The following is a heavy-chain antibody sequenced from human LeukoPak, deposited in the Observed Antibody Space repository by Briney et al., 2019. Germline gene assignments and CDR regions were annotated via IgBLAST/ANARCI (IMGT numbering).Heavy chain of an antibody. Sequence: PSQTLSLTCTVSGASINRGSHYWSWIRQPPGKGLEWIGYIYYSGSTNYNPSLKSRVTISVDTSKNQFSLKLSSVTAADTAVYYCAASGGSYSDAFDIWGQGTMVTVSS. CDR3: AASGGSYSDAFDI. J-gene: IGHJ3*02. V-gene: IGHV4-61*01. CDR2: IYYSGST. CDR1: GASINRGSHY. D-gene: IGHD1-26*01.